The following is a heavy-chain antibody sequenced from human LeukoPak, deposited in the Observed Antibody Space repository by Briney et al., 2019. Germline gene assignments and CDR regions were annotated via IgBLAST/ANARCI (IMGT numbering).Heavy chain of an antibody. J-gene: IGHJ4*02. CDR3: ARHITFGGVIVIPAVFFDY. CDR2: IYYSGST. CDR1: GGSFSGYY. V-gene: IGHV4-34*01. Sequence: PSETLSLTCAVYGGSFSGYYWSWIRQPPGKGLEWIGSIYYSGSTYYNPSLKSRVTISVDTSKNQFSLKLSSVTAADTAVYYCARHITFGGVIVIPAVFFDYWGQGTLVTVSS. D-gene: IGHD3-16*02.